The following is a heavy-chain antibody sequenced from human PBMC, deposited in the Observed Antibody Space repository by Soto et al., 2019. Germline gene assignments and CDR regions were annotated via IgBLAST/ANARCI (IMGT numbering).Heavy chain of an antibody. D-gene: IGHD4-17*01. V-gene: IGHV4-59*01. J-gene: IGHJ4*02. CDR3: ARGVPVRFDY. Sequence: SETLSLTCTVSGASISRYYWSWIRQSPGKGLEWIGYLYNTGSTIYNPSLKSRVTISVDTSKNQFSLKMNSVTAADTAVYYCARGVPVRFDYWGQGTLVTVS. CDR2: LYNTGST. CDR1: GASISRYY.